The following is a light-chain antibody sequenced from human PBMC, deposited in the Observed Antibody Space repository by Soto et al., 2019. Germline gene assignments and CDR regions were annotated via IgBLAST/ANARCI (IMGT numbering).Light chain of an antibody. J-gene: IGKJ1*01. CDR3: QQYVSSVT. CDR1: QSVDSTF. Sequence: EIVLTQSPGSLSLSPGERATLSCRASQSVDSTFFAWYQQKPGQAPRLLIYGPSKRATGIPDRFSGSGSGTDFTLTISRLEPEDFAVYYCQQYVSSVTFGQGTKVEI. CDR2: GPS. V-gene: IGKV3-20*01.